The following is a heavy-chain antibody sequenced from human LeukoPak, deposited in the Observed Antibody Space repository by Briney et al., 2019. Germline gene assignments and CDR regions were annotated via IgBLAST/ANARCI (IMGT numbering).Heavy chain of an antibody. CDR1: RLSSPELT. J-gene: IGHJ4*02. D-gene: IGHD1-26*01. CDR3: MSDPRVQVGVDY. CDR2: MKSNVAGGTA. Sequence: GTLRPSPAVSRLSSPELTTSGGRLSPPKGQESVVRMKSNVAGGTADYTTSVKGRFPISRDDSKYTLYLQLSSLKTEDTGIYYCMSDPRVQVGVDYWGRGTLVTVSS. V-gene: IGHV3-15*01.